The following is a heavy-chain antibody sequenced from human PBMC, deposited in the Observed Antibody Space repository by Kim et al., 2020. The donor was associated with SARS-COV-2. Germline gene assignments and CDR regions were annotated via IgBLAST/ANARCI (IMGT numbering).Heavy chain of an antibody. CDR2: IKQDGSEK. J-gene: IGHJ4*02. D-gene: IGHD3-10*01. Sequence: GGSLRLSCAASGFTFSSYWMSWVRQAPGKGLEWVANIKQDGSEKYYVDSVKGRFAISRDNAKNSLYLQMNSLRAEDTAVYYCARSWGSPYYGSGSYSYWGQGTLVTVSS. CDR3: ARSWGSPYYGSGSYSY. V-gene: IGHV3-7*01. CDR1: GFTFSSYW.